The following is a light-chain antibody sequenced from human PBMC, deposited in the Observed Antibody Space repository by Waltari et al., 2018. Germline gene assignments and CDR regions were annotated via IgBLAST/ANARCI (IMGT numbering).Light chain of an antibody. CDR3: NSFTSSSTVV. V-gene: IGLV2-14*03. CDR1: SSDVGGYNS. CDR2: DVS. J-gene: IGLJ3*02. Sequence: QSALTQPASVSGSPGQSITISCTGTSSDVGGYNSVSGYQQHPGKAPKLMIYDVSNRPSGVSNRFACSKSGNTAALTISGLQPEYEADYYCNSFTSSSTVVFGGGTKLTVL.